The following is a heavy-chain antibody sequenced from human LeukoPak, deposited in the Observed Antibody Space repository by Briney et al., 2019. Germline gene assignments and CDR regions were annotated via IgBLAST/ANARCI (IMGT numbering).Heavy chain of an antibody. CDR2: IDTTHYT. CDR1: GFSFSSTF. D-gene: IGHD1-26*01. V-gene: IGHV3-21*01. CDR3: TTEPSGALDY. J-gene: IGHJ4*02. Sequence: GGSLRLSCATSGFSFSSTFLNWVRQAPGKGLQYVSSIDTTHYTYYAGSVKGRFTISRDNAKNSLYLQMNNLKAEDTSVYYCTTEPSGALDYWGQGTLVTVSS.